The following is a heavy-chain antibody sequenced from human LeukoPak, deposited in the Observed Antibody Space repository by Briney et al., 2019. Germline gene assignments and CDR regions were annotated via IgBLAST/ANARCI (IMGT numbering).Heavy chain of an antibody. Sequence: GGSLRLSCAASGFTFSSYGMHWVRQAPSKGLEWVAVISYDGSNKYYADSVKGRFTISRDNSKNTLYLQMNSLRAEDTAVYYCAKEGGVSGSSPFDYWGQGTLVTVSS. CDR1: GFTFSSYG. D-gene: IGHD1-26*01. CDR2: ISYDGSNK. J-gene: IGHJ4*02. V-gene: IGHV3-30*18. CDR3: AKEGGVSGSSPFDY.